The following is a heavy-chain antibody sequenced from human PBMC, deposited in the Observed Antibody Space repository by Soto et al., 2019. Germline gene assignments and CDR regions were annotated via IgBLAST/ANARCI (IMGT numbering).Heavy chain of an antibody. CDR1: GGSRISYY. Sequence: PSETLSLTCTVSGGSRISYYWSWIRQPPGGGLEWIGFIYYAGSTKYNPSLNSRVTISVDTSKNQFSLTVTSVTAADTAVYYCARRIVDTETFDYWGQGTLVTVSS. D-gene: IGHD5-12*01. CDR2: IYYAGST. J-gene: IGHJ4*02. V-gene: IGHV4-59*08. CDR3: ARRIVDTETFDY.